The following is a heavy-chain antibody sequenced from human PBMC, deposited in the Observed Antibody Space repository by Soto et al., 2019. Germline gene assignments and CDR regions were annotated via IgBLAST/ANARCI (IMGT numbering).Heavy chain of an antibody. CDR2: ISNEGSNK. J-gene: IGHJ4*02. D-gene: IGHD3-22*01. CDR1: GFTFSSYG. Sequence: QVQLVESGGGVVQPGRSLRLSCAASGFTFSSYGMHWVRQAPGKGLEWVAVISNEGSNKYYADSVKGRFTISRDNSKNTLYLQMNSLRAEDTAVYYCAKEWVYDSSGWSFDYWGQGTLGTGSS. V-gene: IGHV3-30*18. CDR3: AKEWVYDSSGWSFDY.